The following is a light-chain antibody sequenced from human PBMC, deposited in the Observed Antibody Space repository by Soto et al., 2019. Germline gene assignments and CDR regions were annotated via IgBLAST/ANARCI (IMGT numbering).Light chain of an antibody. J-gene: IGLJ1*01. CDR3: CSYAGSNTYV. CDR2: DVS. V-gene: IGLV2-8*01. CDR1: SSDVGGYIY. Sequence: QSVLAQPPSASGSPGQSVTISCTGASSDVGGYIYVSWYQHHPGKAPKVMIYDVSKRPSGVPDRFSGSKSGNTASLTISGLQAEDEAEYYCCSYAGSNTYVFGSGTKVTVL.